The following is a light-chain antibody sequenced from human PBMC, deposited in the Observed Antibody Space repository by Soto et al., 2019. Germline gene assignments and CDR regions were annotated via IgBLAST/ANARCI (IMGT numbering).Light chain of an antibody. CDR1: QSISSY. Sequence: DIQMTQSPSSLSASVGDRVTITCRASQSISSYLNWYQQKPGKAPKLLIYAASSLQSGVPSRFSGSGSGTDFTLTISSLKPEDFATYYCQQSYSTPYTFGQETKLEIK. CDR2: AAS. J-gene: IGKJ2*01. CDR3: QQSYSTPYT. V-gene: IGKV1-39*01.